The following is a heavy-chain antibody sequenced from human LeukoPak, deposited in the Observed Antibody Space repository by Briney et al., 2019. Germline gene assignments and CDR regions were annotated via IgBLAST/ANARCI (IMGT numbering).Heavy chain of an antibody. Sequence: GGSLRLSCAASGFTFSSYGMHWVRRAPGKGLEWVAFIRYDGSNKYDADSVKGRFTISRDNSKNTLYLQMNSLRAEDTAEYYCAKALGPYGGNSISPSEWGQGTLVTVSS. CDR3: AKALGPYGGNSISPSE. CDR1: GFTFSSYG. J-gene: IGHJ4*02. D-gene: IGHD4-23*01. V-gene: IGHV3-30*02. CDR2: IRYDGSNK.